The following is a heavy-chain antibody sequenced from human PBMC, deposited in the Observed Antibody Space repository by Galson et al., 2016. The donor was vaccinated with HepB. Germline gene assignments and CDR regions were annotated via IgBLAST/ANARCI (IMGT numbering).Heavy chain of an antibody. CDR2: ISHDGIKK. V-gene: IGHV3-30*18. CDR3: AKDLQVPAAIEGMDV. Sequence: SLRLSCAASGFTFSEYALHWVRQAPGKGLEWLAVISHDGIKKYSKDSAKGRFTVTRDNSKNTLFLLMNSLRPEDTAVYYCAKDLQVPAAIEGMDVWGQGTTVTVSS. D-gene: IGHD2-2*02. CDR1: GFTFSEYA. J-gene: IGHJ6*02.